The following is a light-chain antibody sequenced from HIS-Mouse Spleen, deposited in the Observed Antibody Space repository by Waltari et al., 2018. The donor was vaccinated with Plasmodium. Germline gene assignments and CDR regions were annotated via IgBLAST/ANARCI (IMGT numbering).Light chain of an antibody. Sequence: DIVMTQSPDSLAVSLGERATINCKSSQSVLYSSNNKNYLAWYQQKPGQAPKLLIYCASTRESGVPDRFSGSWSGTDFTLTISSLQAEDVAFYYCQQYYSTPYTFGQGTKLEIK. CDR3: QQYYSTPYT. J-gene: IGKJ2*01. CDR1: QSVLYSSNNKNY. CDR2: CAS. V-gene: IGKV4-1*01.